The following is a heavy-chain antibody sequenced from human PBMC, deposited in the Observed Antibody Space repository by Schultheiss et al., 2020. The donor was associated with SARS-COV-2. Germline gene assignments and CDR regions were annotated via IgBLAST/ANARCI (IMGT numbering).Heavy chain of an antibody. J-gene: IGHJ3*02. CDR3: ARGGGWDAFDI. V-gene: IGHV4-39*07. CDR2: IYYSGST. Sequence: SETLSLTCTVSGGSISTSGYYWGWIRQPPGKGLEWIASIYYSGSTYYNPSLKSRVTISVDKSKNQFSLKLSSVTAADTAVYYCARGGGWDAFDIWGQGTMVTVSS. D-gene: IGHD2-15*01. CDR1: GGSISTSGYY.